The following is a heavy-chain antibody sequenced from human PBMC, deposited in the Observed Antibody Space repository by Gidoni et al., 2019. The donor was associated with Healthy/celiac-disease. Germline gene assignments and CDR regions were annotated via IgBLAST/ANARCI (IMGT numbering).Heavy chain of an antibody. V-gene: IGHV4-4*02. Sequence: QVQLQASGPGLVKPSGTLSLTCAVSGGSISSSNWWSWVRQPPGKGLEWIGEIYHSGSTNYNPSLKSRVTISVDKSKNQFSLKLSSVTAADTAVYYCARARKYCSSTSCHRSYWYFDLWGRGTLVTVSS. CDR3: ARARKYCSSTSCHRSYWYFDL. CDR1: GGSISSSNW. D-gene: IGHD2-2*01. J-gene: IGHJ2*01. CDR2: IYHSGST.